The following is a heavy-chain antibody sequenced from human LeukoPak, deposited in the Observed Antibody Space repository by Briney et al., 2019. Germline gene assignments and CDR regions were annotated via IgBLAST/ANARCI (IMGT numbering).Heavy chain of an antibody. V-gene: IGHV1-2*02. CDR3: ARDRDPQSYYYYYMDV. J-gene: IGHJ6*03. CDR2: INSNSGGT. D-gene: IGHD3-10*01. CDR1: GHTFTGYY. Sequence: ASVKVSCKASGHTFTGYYIHWVRQAPGHGLEWMGWINSNSGGTNCAQKFQGRVTMTRDTSVSTAYMELSRLRSDDTAVYYCARDRDPQSYYYYYMDVWGKGTTVTISS.